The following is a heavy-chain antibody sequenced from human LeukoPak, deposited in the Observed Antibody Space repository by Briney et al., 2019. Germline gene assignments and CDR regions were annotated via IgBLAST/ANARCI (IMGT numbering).Heavy chain of an antibody. CDR2: MSAYNGNT. J-gene: IGHJ5*02. CDR3: ARDLTTFDP. CDR1: VYTFTSYG. D-gene: IGHD1-1*01. Sequence: ASEKVSCKASVYTFTSYGISWVRQAPGQGLEWMGWMSAYNGNTNYAQKLEGRVTMTTDTSTSTAYMELRSLRSDDTAVYYCARDLTTFDPWGQGTLVTVSS. V-gene: IGHV1-18*01.